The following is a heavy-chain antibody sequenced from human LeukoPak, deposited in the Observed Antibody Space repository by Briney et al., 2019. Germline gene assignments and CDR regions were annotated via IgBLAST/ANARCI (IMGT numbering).Heavy chain of an antibody. J-gene: IGHJ4*02. CDR3: ARVVYRSGSAPFDY. V-gene: IGHV1-8*01. Sequence: ASVKVSCKASVYTFTSYDINWVRQATGQGLEWMGWMNPNSGNTGYAQKFQGRVTMTRNTSISTAYMELSSLRSEDTAVYYCARVVYRSGSAPFDYWGQGTLVTVSS. CDR2: MNPNSGNT. CDR1: VYTFTSYD. D-gene: IGHD3-10*01.